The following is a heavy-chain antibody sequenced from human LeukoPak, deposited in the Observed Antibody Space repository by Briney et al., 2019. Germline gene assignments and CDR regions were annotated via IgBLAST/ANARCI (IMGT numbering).Heavy chain of an antibody. CDR2: IYTSGTT. D-gene: IGHD6-13*01. J-gene: IGHJ4*02. Sequence: SETLSLTCTVSGVSISSYHWSWIRQPPGKGLEWIGYIYTSGTTNYNPSLKSRVTMSVDTSKNQFSLKLTSVTAADTAVYYCARDVVAAAGTWDYWGQGTLVTVSS. CDR1: GVSISSYH. V-gene: IGHV4-4*08. CDR3: ARDVVAAAGTWDY.